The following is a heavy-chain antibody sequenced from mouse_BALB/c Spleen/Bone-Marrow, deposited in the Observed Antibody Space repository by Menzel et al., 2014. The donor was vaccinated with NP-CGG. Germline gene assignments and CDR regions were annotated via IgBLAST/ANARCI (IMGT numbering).Heavy chain of an antibody. CDR3: ARRGYGLYAMDH. Sequence: EVMLVESGGGLVKPGGSLKLSCAASGFTFSSYAMSWVRQTPEKRLEWVATINSGGSYSYYPDSVKGRFTISRDNAKNTLYVQMSSLRSEDTAMYYCARRGYGLYAMDHWGQGTSVTVSS. CDR2: INSGGSYS. J-gene: IGHJ4*01. D-gene: IGHD1-1*01. CDR1: GFTFSSYA. V-gene: IGHV5-9-1*01.